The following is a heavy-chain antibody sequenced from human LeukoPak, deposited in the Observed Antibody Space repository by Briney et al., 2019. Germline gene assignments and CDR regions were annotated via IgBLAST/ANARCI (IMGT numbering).Heavy chain of an antibody. V-gene: IGHV5-51*01. J-gene: IGHJ6*03. CDR1: GYRFASYW. CDR3: ARSSDDYYYYMDV. CDR2: IYPSDSDT. D-gene: IGHD3-22*01. Sequence: GESLKISCKGSGYRFASYWSGWVRQMPGKGLEWMGIIYPSDSDTRYSPSFQGQVTISADKSINTAYLQWSSLRASDTAMYYCARSSDDYYYYMDVWGKGTTVTVSS.